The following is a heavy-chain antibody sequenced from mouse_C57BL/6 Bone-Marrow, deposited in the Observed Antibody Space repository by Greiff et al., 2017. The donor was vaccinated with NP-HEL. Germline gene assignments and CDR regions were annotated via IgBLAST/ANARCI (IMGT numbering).Heavy chain of an antibody. CDR1: GFNIKNTY. Sequence: VQLQQSVAELVRPGASVKLSCTASGFNIKNTYMHWVKQRPEQGLEWIGRIDPANGNTKYAPKFQGKATITADTSSNTAYLQLSSLTSEDTAIYYCAPLIYYSGSSYGSYAMDYWGQGTSVTVSS. J-gene: IGHJ4*01. V-gene: IGHV14-3*01. CDR2: IDPANGNT. D-gene: IGHD1-1*01. CDR3: APLIYYSGSSYGSYAMDY.